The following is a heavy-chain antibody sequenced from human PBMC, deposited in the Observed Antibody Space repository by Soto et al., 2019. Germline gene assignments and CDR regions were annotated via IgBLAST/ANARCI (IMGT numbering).Heavy chain of an antibody. CDR1: GGSFSGYY. D-gene: IGHD6-13*01. Sequence: PSETLSLTCAVYGGSFSGYYWSWIRQPPGKGLEWIGEINHSGSTNYNPSLKSRVTISVDTSKNQFSLKLSSVTAADTAVYYCARTEGRIAAAGSFDYWGQGTLVTVSS. CDR2: INHSGST. CDR3: ARTEGRIAAAGSFDY. J-gene: IGHJ4*02. V-gene: IGHV4-34*01.